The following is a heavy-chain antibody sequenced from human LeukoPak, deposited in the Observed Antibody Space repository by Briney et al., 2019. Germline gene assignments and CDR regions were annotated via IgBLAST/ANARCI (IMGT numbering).Heavy chain of an antibody. V-gene: IGHV4-30-4*01. J-gene: IGHJ4*02. CDR1: GVSISSGDYY. CDR2: IYYSGST. Sequence: PSQTLSLTCTVSGVSISSGDYYWSWIRQPPGKGLEWIGYIYYSGSTYYNPSLKSRVTISVDTSKNQFSLKLSSVTAADTAVYYCARGSNGATAWFGELGAFDYWGQGTLVTVSS. D-gene: IGHD3-10*01. CDR3: ARGSNGATAWFGELGAFDY.